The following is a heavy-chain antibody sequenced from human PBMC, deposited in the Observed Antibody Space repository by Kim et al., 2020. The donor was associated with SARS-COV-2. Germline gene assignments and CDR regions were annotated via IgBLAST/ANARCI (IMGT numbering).Heavy chain of an antibody. V-gene: IGHV3-21*01. CDR1: GFTFSSYS. CDR3: ASFYAWGSYRSRSPLDY. D-gene: IGHD3-16*02. CDR2: ISSSSSYI. Sequence: GGSLRLSCAASGFTFSSYSMNWVRQAPGKGLEWVSSISSSSSYIYYADSVKGRFTISRDNAKNSLYLQMNSLRAEDTAVYYCASFYAWGSYRSRSPLDYWGQGTLVTVSS. J-gene: IGHJ4*02.